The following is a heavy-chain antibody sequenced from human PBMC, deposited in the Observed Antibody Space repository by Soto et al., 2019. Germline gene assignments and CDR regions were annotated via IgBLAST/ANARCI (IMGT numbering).Heavy chain of an antibody. CDR3: ARDRGNLTPIDY. D-gene: IGHD3-10*01. V-gene: IGHV3-33*01. CDR1: GFNFSDYA. Sequence: GGSLRLSCAASGFNFSDYAVHWVRQAPGQGLEWVAVIWFNGNEKYHADSVKGRFTISRDNSKNTAYLQMNSLRVEDTAVYYCARDRGNLTPIDYWGQGTLVTVSS. J-gene: IGHJ4*02. CDR2: IWFNGNEK.